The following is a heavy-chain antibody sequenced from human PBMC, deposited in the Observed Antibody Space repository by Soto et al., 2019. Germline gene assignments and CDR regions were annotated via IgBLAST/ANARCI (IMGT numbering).Heavy chain of an antibody. CDR3: ARVWSRYYRDSSVYYYYNYGLDA. CDR1: GFTFRIYS. Sequence: LRLSCAPSGFTFRIYSMSWVRHAPGKGLEWVANIKQDGGEKDYVDSVRGRFTISRDNARNSLYLQMSRLRADDTAVYHCARVWSRYYRDSSVYYYYNYGLDAWGQGTTVTVSS. J-gene: IGHJ6*02. V-gene: IGHV3-7*01. D-gene: IGHD3-22*01. CDR2: IKQDGGEK.